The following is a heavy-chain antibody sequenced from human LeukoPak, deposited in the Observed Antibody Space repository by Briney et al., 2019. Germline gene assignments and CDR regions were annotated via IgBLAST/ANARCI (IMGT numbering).Heavy chain of an antibody. J-gene: IGHJ5*02. Sequence: PSETLSLTCTVSGGSISSSSYYWGWIRQPPGKGLEWIGSIYYSGSTYYNPSLKSRVTISVDTSKNQFSLKLSSVTTADTAVYYCAREDSLAELAWFDPWGQGTLVTVSS. CDR1: GGSISSSSYY. D-gene: IGHD2-15*01. CDR2: IYYSGST. CDR3: AREDSLAELAWFDP. V-gene: IGHV4-39*07.